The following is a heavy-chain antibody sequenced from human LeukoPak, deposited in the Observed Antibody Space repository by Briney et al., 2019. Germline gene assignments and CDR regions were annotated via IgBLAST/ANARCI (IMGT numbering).Heavy chain of an antibody. D-gene: IGHD2-2*01. Sequence: SETLSLTCAVYGGSSSVYYWSWIRQPPGKGLERIGEINHSGSTNYNPSLKSRVTMSVDTSKNQFSLKLTSVTAADTAVYYCARVEYQLLTWRHLGHYWGQGTLVTVSS. CDR2: INHSGST. CDR1: GGSSSVYY. J-gene: IGHJ4*02. V-gene: IGHV4-34*01. CDR3: ARVEYQLLTWRHLGHY.